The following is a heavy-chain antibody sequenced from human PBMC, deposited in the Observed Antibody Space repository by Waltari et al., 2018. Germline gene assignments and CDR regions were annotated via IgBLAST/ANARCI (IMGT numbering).Heavy chain of an antibody. J-gene: IGHJ4*02. V-gene: IGHV4-30-4*08. CDR3: ARHYIGYGARDY. D-gene: IGHD4-17*01. Sequence: QVQLQESGPGLVKPSQTLSLTCTVSGGSISSSDHYWSWIRQPPGKGLEWIGDIYYSGSTKYNPSLRSRVTISIDTSKNNFSLKVTSVTTADAAVYYCARHYIGYGARDYWGQGTLVTVSS. CDR2: IYYSGST. CDR1: GGSISSSDHY.